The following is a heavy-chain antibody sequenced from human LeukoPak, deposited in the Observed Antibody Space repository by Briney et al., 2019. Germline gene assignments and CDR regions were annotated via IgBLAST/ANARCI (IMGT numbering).Heavy chain of an antibody. J-gene: IGHJ5*02. D-gene: IGHD6-19*01. CDR3: ARVGPGIAVAGTRWFDP. CDR1: GFTFSNYA. V-gene: IGHV3-23*01. Sequence: PAGGSLRLSCAASGFTFSNYAMSWVRQAPGKGLEWVSTVSASGGGTYYADSVKGRFTISRDKSKNMVYLQMNSLRAEDTALYYCARVGPGIAVAGTRWFDPWGQGTLVTVSS. CDR2: VSASGGGT.